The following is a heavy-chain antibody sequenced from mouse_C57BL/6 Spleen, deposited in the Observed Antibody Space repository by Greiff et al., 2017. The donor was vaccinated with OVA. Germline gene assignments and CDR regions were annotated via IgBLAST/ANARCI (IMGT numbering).Heavy chain of an antibody. CDR1: GYTFTSYW. Sequence: VQLQQPGPELVKPGASVKLSCKASGYTFTSYWMHWVKQRPGQGLEWIGNINPSNGGTNYNEKFKSKATLTVDKSSSTAYMQLSSLTSEDSAVYYCAREDYGRRSPMDYWGQGTSVTVSS. CDR2: INPSNGGT. V-gene: IGHV1-53*01. D-gene: IGHD1-1*01. CDR3: AREDYGRRSPMDY. J-gene: IGHJ4*01.